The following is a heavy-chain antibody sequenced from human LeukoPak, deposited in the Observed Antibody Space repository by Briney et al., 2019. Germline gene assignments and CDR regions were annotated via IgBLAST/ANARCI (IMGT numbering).Heavy chain of an antibody. CDR3: ARDYYYGMDV. CDR2: IYYSGST. J-gene: IGHJ6*02. CDR1: GGSISSSSYY. V-gene: IGHV4-39*02. Sequence: SETLSLTCTVSGGSISSSSYYWGWIRQPPGKGLEWIGSIYYSGSTYYNPSLKSRVTISVDTSKNQFSLKLSSVTAADTAVYYCARDYYYGMDVWGQGTTVTVSS.